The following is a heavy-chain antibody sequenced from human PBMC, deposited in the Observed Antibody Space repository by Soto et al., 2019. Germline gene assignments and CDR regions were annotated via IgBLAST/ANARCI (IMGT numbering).Heavy chain of an antibody. Sequence: DVQLVESGGGLIQPGGSLRLSCAAFGLTVSGKKYMAWVRQAPGKGLEWVSGLYDVDGTYYADSVKGRFTISRDSSKNIVYLQMNSLRPDDKDVYYCASGVLQEHAYDIWGQGTTVTVSS. CDR2: LYDVDGT. J-gene: IGHJ3*02. CDR1: GLTVSGKKY. V-gene: IGHV3-53*01. D-gene: IGHD1-1*01. CDR3: ASGVLQEHAYDI.